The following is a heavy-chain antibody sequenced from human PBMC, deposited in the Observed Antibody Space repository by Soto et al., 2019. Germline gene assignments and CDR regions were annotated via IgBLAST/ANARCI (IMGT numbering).Heavy chain of an antibody. D-gene: IGHD5-12*01. CDR1: GYSYAGYL. V-gene: IGHV5-10-1*01. J-gene: IGHJ4*02. CDR2: IDPSDSQT. Sequence: GESLKISCKESGYSYAGYLITCVRPTPGKGLEWMGRIDPSDSQTYYSPSFRGHVTISVTKSITTVFLQWSSLRASDTAMYYCARQIYDSDTGPNFQYYFDSWGQGTPVTVS. CDR3: ARQIYDSDTGPNFQYYFDS.